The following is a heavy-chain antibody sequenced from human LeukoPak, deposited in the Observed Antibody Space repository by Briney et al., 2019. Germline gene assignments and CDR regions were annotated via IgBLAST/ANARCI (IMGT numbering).Heavy chain of an antibody. Sequence: SVKVSCKASGGTFSSYAISWVRQAPGQGLEWIGRIIPILGIADYAQKFQGRVTITADKSTSTAYMELSSLRSEDTAVYYCARGIGYCSSTSCHDYWGQGTLVTVSS. CDR3: ARGIGYCSSTSCHDY. CDR2: IIPILGIA. D-gene: IGHD2-2*01. J-gene: IGHJ4*02. V-gene: IGHV1-69*04. CDR1: GGTFSSYA.